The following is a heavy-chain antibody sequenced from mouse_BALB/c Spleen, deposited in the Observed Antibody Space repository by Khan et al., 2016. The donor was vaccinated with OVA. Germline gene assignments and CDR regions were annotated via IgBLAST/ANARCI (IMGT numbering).Heavy chain of an antibody. Sequence: VQLKESGPGLVKPSQSLSLTCTVTGYSITSGYAWNWIRQFPGNKLEWMGYISYSGVTSYNPSLKSRISITRDTSKNQFFLQLNSLTTEDTATYYCARGNYYGYYFDYWGHGTTLTVSS. CDR2: ISYSGVT. V-gene: IGHV3-2*02. J-gene: IGHJ2*01. D-gene: IGHD1-1*01. CDR1: GYSITSGYA. CDR3: ARGNYYGYYFDY.